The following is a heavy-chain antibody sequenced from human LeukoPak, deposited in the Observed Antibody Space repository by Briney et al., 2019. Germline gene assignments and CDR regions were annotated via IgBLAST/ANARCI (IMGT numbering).Heavy chain of an antibody. Sequence: GASVKVSCKASGYTFTSYYMHWVRQAPGQGLEWMGIINPSGGSTNYAQKLQGRVTMTTDTSTSTAYMELRSLRSDDTAVYYCAREMPAAAGSDAFDIWGQGTRVTVSS. CDR1: GYTFTSYY. CDR2: INPSGGST. D-gene: IGHD6-13*01. V-gene: IGHV1-46*01. CDR3: AREMPAAAGSDAFDI. J-gene: IGHJ3*02.